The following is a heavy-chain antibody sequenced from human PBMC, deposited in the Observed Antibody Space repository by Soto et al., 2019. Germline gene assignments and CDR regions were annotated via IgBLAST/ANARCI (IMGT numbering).Heavy chain of an antibody. D-gene: IGHD6-19*01. CDR2: ISGSGSTV. Sequence: GGSLRLSCVASGFGISNYEMNWVRQAPGKGLEWVSYISGSGSTVYYADSVKGRFTISRDNAKNSVYLQINTLRVEDTAIYYCARNPSGQWVVPLYCDLWGQGTLVTVSS. CDR1: GFGISNYE. CDR3: ARNPSGQWVVPLYCDL. J-gene: IGHJ4*02. V-gene: IGHV3-48*03.